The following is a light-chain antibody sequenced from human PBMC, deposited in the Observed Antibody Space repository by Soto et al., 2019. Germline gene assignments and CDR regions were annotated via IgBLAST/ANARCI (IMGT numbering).Light chain of an antibody. V-gene: IGKV1-5*01. CDR2: DAS. J-gene: IGKJ2*01. Sequence: DIQMTQSPSTLSASVGDRVTITCRASQSISSWLAWYQQKPGKAPKLLIYDASSLESGVPSRFGGSGSGTEFTLTISSLRPDDFATYYCQQYNSYSYTFGQGTKLGIK. CDR1: QSISSW. CDR3: QQYNSYSYT.